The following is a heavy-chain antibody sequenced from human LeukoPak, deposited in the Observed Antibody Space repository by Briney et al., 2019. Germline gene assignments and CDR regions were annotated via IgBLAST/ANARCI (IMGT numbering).Heavy chain of an antibody. J-gene: IGHJ4*02. Sequence: PGESLKISCEGSGYSFSTYWIGWVRQMPGKGLEWMGIIYPGDSDTRYSPSFQGQVTISADKSISTAYLQWSSLKASDTAMYYCARPHYSSSPPDPAFDYWGQGTLVTVSS. V-gene: IGHV5-51*01. D-gene: IGHD6-6*01. CDR1: GYSFSTYW. CDR2: IYPGDSDT. CDR3: ARPHYSSSPPDPAFDY.